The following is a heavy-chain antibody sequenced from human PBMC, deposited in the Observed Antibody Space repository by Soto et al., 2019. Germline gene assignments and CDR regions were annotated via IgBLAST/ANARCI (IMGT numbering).Heavy chain of an antibody. D-gene: IGHD3-10*01. Sequence: GGSLRLSGAASGFTFSSYDMHWVRQATGKGLEWVSAIGTAGDTYYPGSVKGRFTISRENAKNSLYLQMNSLRAGDTAVYYCARGPLAFGANYYYYYMDVWGKGTTVTVSS. CDR3: ARGPLAFGANYYYYYMDV. V-gene: IGHV3-13*01. CDR1: GFTFSSYD. J-gene: IGHJ6*03. CDR2: IGTAGDT.